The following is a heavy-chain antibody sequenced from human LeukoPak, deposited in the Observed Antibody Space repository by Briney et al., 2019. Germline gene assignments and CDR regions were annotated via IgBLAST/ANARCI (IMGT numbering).Heavy chain of an antibody. CDR3: AGARYCGPTSCYSWFNP. CDR2: ISDSGEST. V-gene: IGHV3-23*01. D-gene: IGHD2-2*01. Sequence: GGSLRLSCAASGFTFSTQAMSWVRQAPGKGLEWVSAISDSGESTYYADSVKGRFTISRDNSKGTLYLQMTGMRAEDTAVYYCAGARYCGPTSCYSWFNPWGQGTLVTVSS. J-gene: IGHJ5*02. CDR1: GFTFSTQA.